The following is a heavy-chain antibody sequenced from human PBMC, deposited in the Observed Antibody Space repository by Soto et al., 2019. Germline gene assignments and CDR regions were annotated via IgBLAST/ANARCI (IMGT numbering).Heavy chain of an antibody. CDR1: GFTFSTYY. V-gene: IGHV1-46*01. J-gene: IGHJ4*02. Sequence: ASVNVSCKPSGFTFSTYYIHWVRQAPGQGLEWVGIINPNGGATTNAQKFQGRVTMTRDTSTSTVYMEMSSLRAEDTAMYYCARDQSAGGYVIFDYWGQGTLVTVSS. CDR2: INPNGGAT. CDR3: ARDQSAGGYVIFDY. D-gene: IGHD5-12*01.